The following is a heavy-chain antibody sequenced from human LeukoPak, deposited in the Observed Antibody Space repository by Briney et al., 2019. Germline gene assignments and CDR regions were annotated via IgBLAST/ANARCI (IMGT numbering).Heavy chain of an antibody. CDR2: ISSSGSTI. Sequence: PGGSLRLSCAASGFTFSDYYMSWIRQAPGKGLEWVSYISSSGSTIYYADSVKGRFTISRDNSQNTLYLRVNSLRAEDTAVYYCAKGLVPAAIRVVDYWGQGTLVTVSS. CDR1: GFTFSDYY. J-gene: IGHJ4*02. V-gene: IGHV3-11*01. CDR3: AKGLVPAAIRVVDY. D-gene: IGHD2-2*01.